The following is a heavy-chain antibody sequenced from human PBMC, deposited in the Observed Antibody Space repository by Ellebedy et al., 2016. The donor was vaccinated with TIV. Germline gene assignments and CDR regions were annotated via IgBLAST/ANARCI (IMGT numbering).Heavy chain of an antibody. V-gene: IGHV3-66*01. CDR1: GFIVSDKY. Sequence: PGGSLRLSCAASGFIVSDKYMSWVRQAPGKGLEWVSVVYGGGVTFYGDSVKGRVFTSRDNSENTVYLQMSSLRVEDTATYFCAARDFRRPWLGFDLWGQGTLVTVSS. CDR3: AARDFRRPWLGFDL. CDR2: VYGGGVT. J-gene: IGHJ5*02. D-gene: IGHD6-19*01.